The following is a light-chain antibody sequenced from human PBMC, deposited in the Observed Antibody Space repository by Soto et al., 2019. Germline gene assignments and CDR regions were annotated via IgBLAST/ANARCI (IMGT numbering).Light chain of an antibody. Sequence: QSALTQPASVSGSPGQSIAISCTGTSSDVGAYNYVSWYQHHPGKAPELLLYDVSNRPSGVSDRFSGSRSGNTASLTISALQAEDEADYYCCSYAGSNTHYVFGTGTKVTVL. CDR3: CSYAGSNTHYV. CDR2: DVS. CDR1: SSDVGAYNY. V-gene: IGLV2-14*03. J-gene: IGLJ1*01.